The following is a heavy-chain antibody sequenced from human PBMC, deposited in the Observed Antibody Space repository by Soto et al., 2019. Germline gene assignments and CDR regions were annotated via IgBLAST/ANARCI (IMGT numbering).Heavy chain of an antibody. J-gene: IGHJ4*02. Sequence: EVQLVESGGGLVQPGGSLRLSCAASGFTFSDHYMDWVRQAPGKGLEWVGRTRNKANSYTTEYAASVKGRCTISRDDSKNTLYLQMNSLKTDDTAVYYCVRVRGGGTYHFDYWGQGTLVTVSS. V-gene: IGHV3-72*01. CDR2: TRNKANSYTT. D-gene: IGHD3-10*01. CDR1: GFTFSDHY. CDR3: VRVRGGGTYHFDY.